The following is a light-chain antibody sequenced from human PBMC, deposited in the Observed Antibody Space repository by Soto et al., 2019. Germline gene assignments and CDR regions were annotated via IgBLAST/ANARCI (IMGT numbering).Light chain of an antibody. CDR2: AAS. Sequence: DIQLTQSPSFLSPSVGDRVTITCRASRGISSYLAWYQQKSGKAPKLLIYAASTLQSGVPSRFSGSGSGTEFTLTISSLQPEDFATYYCQQLISYPRTFGQGTNLEIK. V-gene: IGKV1-9*01. CDR3: QQLISYPRT. J-gene: IGKJ2*01. CDR1: RGISSY.